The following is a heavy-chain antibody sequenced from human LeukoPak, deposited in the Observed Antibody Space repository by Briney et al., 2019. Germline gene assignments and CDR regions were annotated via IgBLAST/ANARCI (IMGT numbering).Heavy chain of an antibody. CDR1: EFTFSSRA. CDR2: ISASGGNT. Sequence: GGSLRLSCTASEFTFSSRAMSWVRQAPGKGLEWVSAISASGGNTFYADSVKGRFTISRDNSKNTLYLQMNSLRAEDTAVYYCAKSGWLEENWFDPWGQGTLVTVSS. V-gene: IGHV3-23*01. J-gene: IGHJ5*02. D-gene: IGHD6-19*01. CDR3: AKSGWLEENWFDP.